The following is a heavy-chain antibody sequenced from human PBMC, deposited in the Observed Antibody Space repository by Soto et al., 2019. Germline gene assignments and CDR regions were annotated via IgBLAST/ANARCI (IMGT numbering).Heavy chain of an antibody. CDR1: GGSISSVDYY. J-gene: IGHJ2*01. D-gene: IGHD3-16*01. CDR2: IYYSGST. V-gene: IGHV4-30-4*01. CDR3: ARGLGAWGYFDL. Sequence: QVQLQESGPGLVKPSQTLSLTCTVSGGSISSVDYYWSWIRQPPGKGLECIGYIYYSGSTYYNPSLKFRVTISVDTSKNHFALKLIPVTAADTAVDYWARGLGAWGYFDLWGRGTLVTVSS.